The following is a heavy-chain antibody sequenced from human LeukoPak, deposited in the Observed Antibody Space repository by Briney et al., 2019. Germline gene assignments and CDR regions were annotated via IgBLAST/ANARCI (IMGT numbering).Heavy chain of an antibody. Sequence: PGGSLRLSCAASGFTFNTYTMNWVRQAPGKGLEWVSYISGSSGIIDYADSVRGRFTISRDNAKNSLYLQMNSLRAEDTAVYYCARGPRAKGAAAGNREKSYYYYYGMDVWGQGTTVTVSS. V-gene: IGHV3-48*01. CDR3: ARGPRAKGAAAGNREKSYYYYYGMDV. CDR1: GFTFNTYT. J-gene: IGHJ6*02. D-gene: IGHD6-13*01. CDR2: ISGSSGII.